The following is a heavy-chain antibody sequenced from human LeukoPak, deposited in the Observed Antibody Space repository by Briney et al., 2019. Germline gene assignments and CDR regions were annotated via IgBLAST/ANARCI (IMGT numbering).Heavy chain of an antibody. J-gene: IGHJ4*02. CDR1: GYTFTSYD. Sequence: GASVKVSCKASGYTFTSYDINWVRQATGQGLEWMGWMNPNSGNTGYAQKFQGRVTMTMNTSISTAYMELSSLRSEDTAVYYCARGGIAAAGRSHPPGYWGQGTLVTVSS. D-gene: IGHD6-13*01. CDR3: ARGGIAAAGRSHPPGY. V-gene: IGHV1-8*02. CDR2: MNPNSGNT.